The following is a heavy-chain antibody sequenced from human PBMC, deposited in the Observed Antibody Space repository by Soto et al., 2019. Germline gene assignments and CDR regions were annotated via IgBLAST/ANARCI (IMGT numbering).Heavy chain of an antibody. D-gene: IGHD3-22*01. CDR1: GFDASVNF. CDR2: INAGGNT. J-gene: IGHJ4*02. V-gene: IGHV3-66*01. Sequence: PGGSLRLSCAASGFDASVNFMTWVLQAPGKGLEWVSVINAGGNTHYADSVEGRFTISRDNSNNMLYLQMNSLRAEDTAVYYCVREKVTMIVGFYYFDYWGQGTRVTVSS. CDR3: VREKVTMIVGFYYFDY.